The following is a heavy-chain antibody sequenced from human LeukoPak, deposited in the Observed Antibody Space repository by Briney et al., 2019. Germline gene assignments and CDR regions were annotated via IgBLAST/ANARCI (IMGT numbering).Heavy chain of an antibody. J-gene: IGHJ4*02. CDR2: MYYSGST. V-gene: IGHV4-39*01. D-gene: IGHD5-24*01. Sequence: SETLSLTCTVSGGSISNSSYYWGWIRQPPGKGLEWIGSMYYSGSTYYNPSLKSRATISVDTSKNQFSLKLSSVTAADTAVYYCAGHSRMGTINPSYWGQGTLVTVSS. CDR3: AGHSRMGTINPSY. CDR1: GGSISNSSYY.